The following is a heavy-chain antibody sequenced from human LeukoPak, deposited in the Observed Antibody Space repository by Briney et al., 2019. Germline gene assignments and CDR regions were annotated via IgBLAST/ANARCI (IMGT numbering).Heavy chain of an antibody. CDR2: ISYDGSNK. CDR3: AKDRGNTTVTTVDY. CDR1: GFTFSSYA. Sequence: GRSLRLSCAASGFTFSSYAMHWVRQAPGKGLEWVAVISYDGSNKYYADSVKGRFTISRDNSKNTLYLQMNSLRAEDTAVYYCAKDRGNTTVTTVDYWGQGTLVTVSS. J-gene: IGHJ4*02. D-gene: IGHD4-17*01. V-gene: IGHV3-30-3*01.